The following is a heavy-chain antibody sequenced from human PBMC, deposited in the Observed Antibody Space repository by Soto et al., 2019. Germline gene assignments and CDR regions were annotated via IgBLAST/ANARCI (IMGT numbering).Heavy chain of an antibody. V-gene: IGHV4-4*07. Sequence: QVVLQESGPGVVKPSDTLSLTCNVSGASLSRYYWSWIRQPPGKGLEWIGRIYSTGDTDYNPSLKSRISMSVDMSKKQFSLTLRSVTAADTAIYYCVRDGTKNLRARFEPWGRGILVTVSS. CDR1: GASLSRYY. CDR3: VRDGTKNLRARFEP. CDR2: IYSTGDT. D-gene: IGHD1-26*01. J-gene: IGHJ5*02.